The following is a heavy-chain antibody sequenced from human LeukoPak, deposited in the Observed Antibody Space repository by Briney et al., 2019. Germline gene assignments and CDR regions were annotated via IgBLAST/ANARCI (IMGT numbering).Heavy chain of an antibody. J-gene: IGHJ5*02. Sequence: PSDTLSLTCAVYGGSFSGYYWSWIRQPPGKGLEWIGEINHSGSTNYNPSLKSRVTISVDTSKNQFSLKLSSVTAADTAVYYYARGERDSSSWYFAFDPWGQGTLVTVSS. CDR3: ARGERDSSSWYFAFDP. V-gene: IGHV4-34*01. CDR2: INHSGST. D-gene: IGHD6-13*01. CDR1: GGSFSGYY.